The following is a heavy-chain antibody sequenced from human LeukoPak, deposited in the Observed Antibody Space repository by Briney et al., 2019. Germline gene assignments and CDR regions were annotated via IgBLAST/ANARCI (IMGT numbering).Heavy chain of an antibody. V-gene: IGHV3-21*01. CDR1: GFTFSSYS. D-gene: IGHD3-9*01. Sequence: PGGSLRLSCAASGFTFSSYSMNWVRQAPGKGLEWVSSISSSSSYIYYADSVKGRFTISRDNAKNSLYLQMNSLRAEDTAVYYCARDRDILTGYDSFDYWGQGTPVTVSS. CDR3: ARDRDILTGYDSFDY. J-gene: IGHJ4*02. CDR2: ISSSSSYI.